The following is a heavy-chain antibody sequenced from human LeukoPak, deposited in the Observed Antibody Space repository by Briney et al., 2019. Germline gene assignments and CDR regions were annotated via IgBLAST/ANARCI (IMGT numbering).Heavy chain of an antibody. CDR3: ASYVWGSYFGPKRFDY. CDR2: IYYSGST. CDR1: GGSISSSSYY. Sequence: PSETLSLTCTVSGGSISSSSYYWGWIRQPPGEGLEWIGSIYYSGSTYYNPSLKSRVTISVDTSKNQFSLKLSSVTAADTAVYYCASYVWGSYFGPKRFDYWGQGTLVTVSS. D-gene: IGHD3-16*01. V-gene: IGHV4-39*01. J-gene: IGHJ4*02.